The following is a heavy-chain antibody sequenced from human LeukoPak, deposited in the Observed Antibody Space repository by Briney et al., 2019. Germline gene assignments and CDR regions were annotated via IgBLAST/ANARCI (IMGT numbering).Heavy chain of an antibody. CDR2: IFYSGRT. J-gene: IGHJ4*02. Sequence: SETLSLTCTVSGGSITSYYWNWIRQPPGEGLEWIGYIFYSGRTSYNPSLKSRVTLSVDTSKNWFSLRLTSVTAADTAVYYCARGLNDSWTGENYWGQGTLVTVSS. CDR3: ARGLNDSWTGENY. V-gene: IGHV4-59*12. CDR1: GGSITSYY. D-gene: IGHD3-3*01.